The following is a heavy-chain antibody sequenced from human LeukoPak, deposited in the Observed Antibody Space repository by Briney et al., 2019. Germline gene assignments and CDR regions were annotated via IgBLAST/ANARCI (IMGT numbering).Heavy chain of an antibody. CDR2: INPNSGGT. V-gene: IGHV1-2*02. CDR1: GGTFSSYA. CDR3: ARGELLSGWFDP. J-gene: IGHJ5*02. Sequence: GASVKVSCKASGGTFSSYAISWVRQAPGQGLEWMGWINPNSGGTNYAQKFQGRVTMTRDTSISTAYMELSRLRSDDTAVYYCARGELLSGWFDPWGQGTLVTVFS. D-gene: IGHD3-10*01.